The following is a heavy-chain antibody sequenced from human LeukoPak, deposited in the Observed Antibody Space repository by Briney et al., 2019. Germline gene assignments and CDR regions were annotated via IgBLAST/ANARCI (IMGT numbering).Heavy chain of an antibody. CDR2: INPSGGST. J-gene: IGHJ4*02. Sequence: ASVKVSCKASGYTFTSYYMHWVRQAPGQGLEWMGIINPSGGSTSYAQKLQGRVTMTRDMSTSTVYMELSSLRSEDTAVYYCARVGGEPGERGYFDYWGQGTLVTVSS. V-gene: IGHV1-46*01. D-gene: IGHD7-27*01. CDR1: GYTFTSYY. CDR3: ARVGGEPGERGYFDY.